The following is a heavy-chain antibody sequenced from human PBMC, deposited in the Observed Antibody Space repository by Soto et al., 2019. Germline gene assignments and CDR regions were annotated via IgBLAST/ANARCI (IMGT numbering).Heavy chain of an antibody. CDR2: FIPILGTP. Sequence: QVQLVQSGAEVKKPGSSVKVSCKASGGTFGSHGVAWLRQAPGQGLEWMGGFIPILGTPTYAKNVQGRATITADESLTSSDLELRSLRSEVTAVYLCARGAMAKFDYWGKGTVVTASS. CDR1: GGTFGSHG. V-gene: IGHV1-69*01. J-gene: IGHJ4*02. CDR3: ARGAMAKFDY. D-gene: IGHD5-18*01.